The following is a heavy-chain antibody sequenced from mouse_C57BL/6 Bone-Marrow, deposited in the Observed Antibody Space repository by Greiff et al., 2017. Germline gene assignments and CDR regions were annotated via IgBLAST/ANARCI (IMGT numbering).Heavy chain of an antibody. CDR3: TTPRRKVAY. CDR1: GFNIKDDY. CDR2: IDPENGDT. J-gene: IGHJ3*01. Sequence: EVQLQQSGAELVRPGASVKLSCTASGFNIKDDYMHWVKQRPEQGLEWIGWIDPENGDTEYASKFQGKATITADTSSNTAYLQLSSLTSEDTAGYYCTTPRRKVAYGGQGTLVTVSA. V-gene: IGHV14-4*01.